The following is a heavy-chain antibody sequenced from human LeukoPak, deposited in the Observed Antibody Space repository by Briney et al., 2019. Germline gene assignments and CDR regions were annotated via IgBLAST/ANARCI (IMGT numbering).Heavy chain of an antibody. Sequence: ASVKVSCKASGYTFTGYYMHLVRQAPGQGLEWMGRINPNSGGTNYAQKFQGRVTMTRDTSISTAYMELSRLRSDDTAVYYCASARSGVVPAATNLYNWFDPWGQGTLVTVSS. CDR3: ASARSGVVPAATNLYNWFDP. V-gene: IGHV1-2*06. D-gene: IGHD2-2*01. CDR1: GYTFTGYY. J-gene: IGHJ5*02. CDR2: INPNSGGT.